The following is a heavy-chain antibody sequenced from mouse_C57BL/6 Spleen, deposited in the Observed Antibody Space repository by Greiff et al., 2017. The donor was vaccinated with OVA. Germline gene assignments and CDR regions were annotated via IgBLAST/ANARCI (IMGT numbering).Heavy chain of an antibody. Sequence: QVQLQQSGTELVKPGASVKLSCKASGYTFTSYWMHWVKQRPGQGLEWIGNINPSNGGTNYNEKFKSKATLTVDKSSSTAYMQLSSLTSEDSAVYYCARSQLLRWYFDVWGTGTTVTVSS. J-gene: IGHJ1*03. CDR1: GYTFTSYW. CDR2: INPSNGGT. V-gene: IGHV1-53*01. D-gene: IGHD1-1*01. CDR3: ARSQLLRWYFDV.